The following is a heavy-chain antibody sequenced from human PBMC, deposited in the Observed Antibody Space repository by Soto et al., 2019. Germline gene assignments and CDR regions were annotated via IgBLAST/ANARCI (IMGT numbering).Heavy chain of an antibody. CDR3: ARHNSQWLNWFDP. J-gene: IGHJ5*02. Sequence: ASVKVSCKASGYTFTSYGISWVRQAPGQGLEWVGWISGYDGKKDYAQKFQGRVTMTTDTSTSTGYMDLRSLRSDDTAVYYCARHNSQWLNWFDPRGQGTLVTVSS. V-gene: IGHV1-18*01. CDR2: ISGYDGKK. CDR1: GYTFTSYG. D-gene: IGHD1-1*01.